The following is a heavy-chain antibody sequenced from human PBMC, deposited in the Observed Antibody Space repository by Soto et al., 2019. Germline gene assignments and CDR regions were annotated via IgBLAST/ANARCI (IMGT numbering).Heavy chain of an antibody. CDR3: ARTSRGAQSDGDY. CDR2: ISGSGGST. V-gene: IGHV3-23*01. CDR1: GFTFSSYA. J-gene: IGHJ4*02. D-gene: IGHD1-7*01. Sequence: GGSLRLSCAASGFTFSSYAMSWVRQAPGKGLEWVSAISGSGGSTYYADSVKGRFPISRDNSKTTLYLQMNSLRAEDTAVYYCARTSRGAQSDGDYWGQGTLVTVSS.